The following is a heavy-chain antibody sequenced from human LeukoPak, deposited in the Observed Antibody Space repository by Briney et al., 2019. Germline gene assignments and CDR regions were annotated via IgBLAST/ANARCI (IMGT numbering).Heavy chain of an antibody. J-gene: IGHJ4*02. D-gene: IGHD3-22*01. Sequence: GGSLRLSCAASGFTFSSCAMSWVRQAPGKGLEWVANINQDGSEKYYVDSVKGRFTISRDNAKSSLYLQMNSLRADDTAVYYCARDRALYDSRRGYYYTEDDYWGQGTLVTVSS. CDR3: ARDRALYDSRRGYYYTEDDY. CDR1: GFTFSSCA. V-gene: IGHV3-7*01. CDR2: INQDGSEK.